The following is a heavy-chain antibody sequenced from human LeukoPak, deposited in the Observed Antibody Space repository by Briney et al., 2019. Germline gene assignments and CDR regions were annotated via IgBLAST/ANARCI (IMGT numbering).Heavy chain of an antibody. CDR2: IYTSGST. D-gene: IGHD4-17*01. Sequence: SETLSLTCTVSGGPISSYYWSWIRQPAGKGLEWIGRIYTSGSTNYNPSLKSRVTISVDKSKNQFSLKLSSVTAADTAVYYCAGMTTVTSVDYWGQGTLVTVSS. V-gene: IGHV4-4*07. CDR3: AGMTTVTSVDY. J-gene: IGHJ4*02. CDR1: GGPISSYY.